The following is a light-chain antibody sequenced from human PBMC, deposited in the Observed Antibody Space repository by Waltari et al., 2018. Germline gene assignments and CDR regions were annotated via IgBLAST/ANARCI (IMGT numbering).Light chain of an antibody. CDR3: QQYGSSPPIT. Sequence: EIVMTQSPATLSVSPGDGATLPCRASQSVSSSYLAWYQQKPGQAPRRPIYGASSRATGIPDRFSGSGSGTDFTLTISRLEPEDFAVYYCQQYGSSPPITFGQGTRLEIK. V-gene: IGKV3-20*01. J-gene: IGKJ5*01. CDR1: QSVSSSY. CDR2: GAS.